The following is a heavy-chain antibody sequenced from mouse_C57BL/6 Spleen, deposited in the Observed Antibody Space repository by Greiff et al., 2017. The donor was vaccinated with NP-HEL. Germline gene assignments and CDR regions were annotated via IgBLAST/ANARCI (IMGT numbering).Heavy chain of an antibody. V-gene: IGHV1-82*01. CDR1: GYAFSSSW. CDR2: IYPGDGDT. D-gene: IGHD2-10*02. CDR3: ARGGYPSYWYFDV. J-gene: IGHJ1*03. Sequence: QVQLQQSGPELVKPGASVKISCKASGYAFSSSWMNWVKQRPGKGLEWIGRIYPGDGDTNYNGKFKGKATLTADKSSSTAYMQLSSLTSEDSAVYFCARGGYPSYWYFDVWGTGTTVTVSS.